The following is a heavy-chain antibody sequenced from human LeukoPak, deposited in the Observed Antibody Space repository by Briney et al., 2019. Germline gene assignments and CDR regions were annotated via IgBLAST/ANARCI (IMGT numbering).Heavy chain of an antibody. Sequence: PGGSLRLSCAASGLSVSDAWMARVRQAPGKGLEWVGRIRGKSAGGTADYVAAVKGRFTISTDDSKNTLYLQMNSLKSEDTAVYYCTGPPGWGQGTLVTVSS. CDR2: IRGKSAGGTA. J-gene: IGHJ4*02. V-gene: IGHV3-15*01. CDR1: GLSVSDAW. CDR3: TGPPG.